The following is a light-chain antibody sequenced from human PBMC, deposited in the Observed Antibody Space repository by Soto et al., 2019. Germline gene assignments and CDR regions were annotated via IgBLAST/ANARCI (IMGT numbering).Light chain of an antibody. CDR1: QTVSNNY. Sequence: EVVLTQSPGTLSLSPGERATLSCRASQTVSNNYLAWYQQKPGQAPRLLIFGSSDRATGIPDRFSGSGSGTDFTLTISRLEPEDFAVYYCQHYGSSPPYTFGQGTNLEIK. J-gene: IGKJ2*01. V-gene: IGKV3-20*01. CDR2: GSS. CDR3: QHYGSSPPYT.